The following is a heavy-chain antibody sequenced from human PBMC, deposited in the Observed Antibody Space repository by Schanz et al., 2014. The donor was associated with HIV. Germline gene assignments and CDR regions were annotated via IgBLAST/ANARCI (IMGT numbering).Heavy chain of an antibody. D-gene: IGHD1-26*01. CDR1: GFTFSSYS. CDR3: ARGGGSGSYFAGYHFDY. Sequence: VQLVESGGGVVQPGGSLKLSCAASGFTFSSYSMNWVRQAPGKGLEWVSYISSSSSTIYYADSVKGRFTISRDNSKNTLYLQMNSLRVDDTAVYYCARGGGSGSYFAGYHFDYWGQGTLVTVSS. J-gene: IGHJ4*02. V-gene: IGHV3-48*01. CDR2: ISSSSSTI.